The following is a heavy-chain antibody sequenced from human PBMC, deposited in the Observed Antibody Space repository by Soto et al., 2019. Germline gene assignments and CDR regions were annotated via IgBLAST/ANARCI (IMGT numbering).Heavy chain of an antibody. V-gene: IGHV1-8*01. CDR1: GYTFTSYD. J-gene: IGHJ3*02. D-gene: IGHD4-4*01. Sequence: ASVKVSCKASGYTFTSYDINWVRQATGQGLEWMGWVNPNSGSTVYAQKFQGRLTLARDTSIGTAYLELSSLRSEDTAVYYCARGRLQWMSLDIWGQGTMVTVSS. CDR2: VNPNSGST. CDR3: ARGRLQWMSLDI.